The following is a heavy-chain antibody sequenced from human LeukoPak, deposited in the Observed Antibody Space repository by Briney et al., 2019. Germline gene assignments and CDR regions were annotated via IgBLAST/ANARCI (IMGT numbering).Heavy chain of an antibody. V-gene: IGHV1-2*02. CDR1: GYTFTGYY. CDR3: AREIAVAVHYYYGMDV. Sequence: ASVKVSCKASGYTFTGYYMHWVRQAPGQGLEWMGWINPNSGGTNYAQKFHGRVTMTRDTSISTAYMELSRLRSDDTAVYYCAREIAVAVHYYYGMDVWGQGTTVTVSS. CDR2: INPNSGGT. J-gene: IGHJ6*02. D-gene: IGHD6-19*01.